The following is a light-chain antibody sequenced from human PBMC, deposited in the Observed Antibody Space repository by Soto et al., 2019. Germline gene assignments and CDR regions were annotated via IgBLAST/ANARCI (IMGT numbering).Light chain of an antibody. CDR3: QQTYRTPRT. Sequence: DIQMTQSPSSLSASVGDRVTITCRASQSITIYLNWYQQKPGKAPTLLIYAASSLQSGVPSRFSGSGSGTDFTLTISSLQPEDFATYYCQQTYRTPRTFGQGTKVEIK. CDR1: QSITIY. V-gene: IGKV1-39*01. J-gene: IGKJ1*01. CDR2: AAS.